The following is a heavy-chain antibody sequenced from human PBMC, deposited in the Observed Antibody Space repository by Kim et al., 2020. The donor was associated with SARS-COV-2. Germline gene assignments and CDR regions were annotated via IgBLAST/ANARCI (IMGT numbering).Heavy chain of an antibody. J-gene: IGHJ6*02. CDR3: AREDLRYGYFDWLGDYNYYGMDV. Sequence: ASVKVSCKASGYTFTSYAMHWVRQAPGQRLEWMGWINAGNGNTKYSQKFQGRVTITRDTSASTAYMELSSLRSEDTAVYYCAREDLRYGYFDWLGDYNYYGMDVWGQGTTVTVSS. V-gene: IGHV1-3*01. CDR2: INAGNGNT. CDR1: GYTFTSYA. D-gene: IGHD3-9*01.